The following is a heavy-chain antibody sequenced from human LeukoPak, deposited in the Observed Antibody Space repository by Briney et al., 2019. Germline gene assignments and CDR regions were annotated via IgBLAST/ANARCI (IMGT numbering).Heavy chain of an antibody. CDR3: AKRHDSSGWYVNWFDP. V-gene: IGHV3-30*02. D-gene: IGHD6-19*01. CDR1: GFTFSSYG. CDR2: IRYDGSNK. Sequence: GGSLRLSCAASGFTFSSYGMHWVRQAPGKGLEWVAFIRYDGSNKYYADSVKGRFTISRDNSKNTLYLQMNSLRAEDTAVHYCAKRHDSSGWYVNWFDPWGQGTLVTVSS. J-gene: IGHJ5*02.